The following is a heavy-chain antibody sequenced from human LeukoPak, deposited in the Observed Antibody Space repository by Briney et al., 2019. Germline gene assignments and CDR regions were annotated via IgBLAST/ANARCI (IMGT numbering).Heavy chain of an antibody. CDR3: ARDRVQIGGWNYYGSGSPSGYGMDV. Sequence: GGSLELSCAASGFTFSSYGMHWVGQAPGKGREGVAVIWYDGSNNYYADSVKGRFTISRDNSKNTLYLQMNSLRAEDTAVYYCARDRVQIGGWNYYGSGSPSGYGMDVWGQGTTVTVSS. V-gene: IGHV3-33*01. CDR1: GFTFSSYG. CDR2: IWYDGSNN. D-gene: IGHD3-10*01. J-gene: IGHJ6*02.